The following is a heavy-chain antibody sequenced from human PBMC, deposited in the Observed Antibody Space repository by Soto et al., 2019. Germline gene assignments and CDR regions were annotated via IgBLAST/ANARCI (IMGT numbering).Heavy chain of an antibody. CDR2: TDYSGNT. Sequence: QVQLQESGPGLVRPSETLSLTCTVSSDSISSYYWIWIRQSPGKGLEWIGYTDYSGNTNYTPCLKCRVTISGDTSKNQFSLRLSSVTAADTAVYYCARAVGDPLYYLDYWGQGTLVTVSS. J-gene: IGHJ4*02. CDR3: ARAVGDPLYYLDY. V-gene: IGHV4-59*08. D-gene: IGHD6-19*01. CDR1: SDSISSYY.